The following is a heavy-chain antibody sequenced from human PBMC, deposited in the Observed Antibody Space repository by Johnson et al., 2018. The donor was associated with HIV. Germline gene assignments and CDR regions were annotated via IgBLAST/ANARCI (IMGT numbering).Heavy chain of an antibody. D-gene: IGHD6-13*01. V-gene: IGHV3-53*01. CDR1: GFTVSTYH. Sequence: VQLVESGGGLIQPGESLRLSCAASGFTVSTYHMSWVRQAPGKGLEWVSVIYDGGRTYYGDSVKGRFTISRDNAKNSLYLQMNSLRAEDTAVYYCARGDLAAAGNGAFDIWGQGTMVTVSS. J-gene: IGHJ3*02. CDR2: IYDGGRT. CDR3: ARGDLAAAGNGAFDI.